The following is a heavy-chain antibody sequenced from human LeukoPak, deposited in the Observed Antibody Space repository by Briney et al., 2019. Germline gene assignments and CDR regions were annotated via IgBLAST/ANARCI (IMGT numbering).Heavy chain of an antibody. V-gene: IGHV4-31*03. D-gene: IGHD3-22*01. Sequence: SQTLSLTCTVSGGSISSGGYYWSWIRQHPGKGLEWIGYIYYSGSTYYSPSLKSRVTISVDTSKNQFSLKLSSVTAADTAAYYCARAIHYYDSSGYYKGMYYFDYWGQGTLVTVSS. J-gene: IGHJ4*02. CDR3: ARAIHYYDSSGYYKGMYYFDY. CDR2: IYYSGST. CDR1: GGSISSGGYY.